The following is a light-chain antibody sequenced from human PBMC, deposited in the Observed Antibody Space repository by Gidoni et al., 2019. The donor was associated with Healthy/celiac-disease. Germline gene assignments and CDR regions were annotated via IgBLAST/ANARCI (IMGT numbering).Light chain of an antibody. J-gene: IGLJ2*01. CDR2: EVT. V-gene: IGLV2-8*01. CDR1: SSYIGYYNY. Sequence: QSALTQPPSASGSPGQSVPISCTGTSSYIGYYNYVSWYQQHPGKAPKLMIYEVTKRPSGVPDRFSGSKSANTASLTVSGLQAEDEGDYYCTSYAGRNILVFGGGTKLTVL. CDR3: TSYAGRNILV.